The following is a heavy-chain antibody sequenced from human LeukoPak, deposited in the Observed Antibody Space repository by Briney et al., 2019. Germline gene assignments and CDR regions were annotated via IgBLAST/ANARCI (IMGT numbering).Heavy chain of an antibody. V-gene: IGHV3-23*01. CDR1: GFTFSNYG. CDR2: VSGGGSST. CDR3: AKRGSGWYLDY. J-gene: IGHJ4*02. Sequence: PGGSLRLSCAASGFTFSNYGMTWVRQAPGKGLEWVSVVSGGGSSTYYADSVQGRFIISRDNSENTLYLQMNSLRAEDTAIYYCAKRGSGWYLDYWGQGTLVTVSS. D-gene: IGHD6-19*01.